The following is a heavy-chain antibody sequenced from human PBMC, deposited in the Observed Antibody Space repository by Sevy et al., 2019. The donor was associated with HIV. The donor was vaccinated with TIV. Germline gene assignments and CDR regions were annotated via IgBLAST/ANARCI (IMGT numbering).Heavy chain of an antibody. CDR1: GFTFSNSF. V-gene: IGHV3-15*06. J-gene: IGHJ3*01. CDR3: GTGDAYDV. CDR2: ITRKIDGETT. Sequence: GGSLRLSCAAYGFTFSNSFMSWARQAPGRGLEWVGRITRKIDGETTLYAAPVKGRFTISRDDSRNTMYLQMDSLKIEDTAMYYCGTGDAYDVSGQGTTVTVSS. D-gene: IGHD7-27*01.